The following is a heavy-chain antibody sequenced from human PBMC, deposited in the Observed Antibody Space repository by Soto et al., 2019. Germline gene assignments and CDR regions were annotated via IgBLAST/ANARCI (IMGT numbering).Heavy chain of an antibody. CDR3: AKDPGYSSSWYNPFPDAFDI. D-gene: IGHD6-13*01. V-gene: IGHV3-30*18. CDR2: ISYDGSNK. CDR1: GFTFSSYG. J-gene: IGHJ3*02. Sequence: GGSLRLSCAASGFTFSSYGIHWVRQAPGKGLEWVAVISYDGSNKYYADSVKGRFTISRDNSKNTLYLQMNSLRAEDTAVYYCAKDPGYSSSWYNPFPDAFDIWGQGTRVTVSS.